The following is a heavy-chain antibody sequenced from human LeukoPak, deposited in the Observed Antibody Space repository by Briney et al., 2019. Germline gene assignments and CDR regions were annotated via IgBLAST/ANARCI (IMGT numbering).Heavy chain of an antibody. V-gene: IGHV3-33*01. D-gene: IGHD5-12*01. J-gene: IGHJ4*02. CDR3: ARDGGSILYYFDY. CDR2: IWYDESNE. Sequence: GGSLRLSCAASGFTFSSYGMHWVRQAPGKGLEWVAVIWYDESNEYYADSVKGRFTISRDNSKNTLYLQMNSLRAEDTAVYYCARDGGSILYYFDYWGQGTLVTVSS. CDR1: GFTFSSYG.